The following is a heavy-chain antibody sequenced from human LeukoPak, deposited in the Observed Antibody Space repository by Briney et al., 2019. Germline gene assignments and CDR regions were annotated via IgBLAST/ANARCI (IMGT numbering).Heavy chain of an antibody. D-gene: IGHD1-26*01. V-gene: IGHV3-13*01. CDR3: ARAGAYYYYGMDV. CDR1: GFTFSSYD. J-gene: IGHJ6*02. CDR2: IGTAGDT. Sequence: GGSLRLSCAASGFTFSSYDIHWVRQATGKGLEWVSAIGTAGDTYYPGSVKGRFTISRENAKNSLYLQMNSLRAGDTAVYYWARAGAYYYYGMDVWGQGTTVTVSS.